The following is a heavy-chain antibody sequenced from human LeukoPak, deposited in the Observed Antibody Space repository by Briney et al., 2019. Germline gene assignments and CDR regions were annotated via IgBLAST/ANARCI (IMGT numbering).Heavy chain of an antibody. Sequence: PGGSLRLSRAASGFSFSGYWMAWLRQAPGKGLEWVANINPDGSETTYVDSVKGRFTISRDNAKTSLFLQMDSLRAEDTAVYSCGRWGKSATISHRGQGTLVSVSP. V-gene: IGHV3-7*01. CDR1: GFSFSGYW. CDR3: GRWGKSATISH. CDR2: INPDGSET. D-gene: IGHD1-26*01. J-gene: IGHJ4*02.